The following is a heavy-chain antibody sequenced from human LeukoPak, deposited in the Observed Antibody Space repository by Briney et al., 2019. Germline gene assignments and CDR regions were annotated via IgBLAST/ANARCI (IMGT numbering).Heavy chain of an antibody. V-gene: IGHV1-3*01. D-gene: IGHD4-17*01. CDR2: INAGNGNT. Sequence: ASVKVSCKASGYTFTSYAMHWMRQAPGQRLEWMGWINAGNGNTKYSQKFQGRVTITRDTSASTAYMELSSLGSEDTAVYYCAREGLMTTVTFDYWGQGTLVTVSS. CDR3: AREGLMTTVTFDY. CDR1: GYTFTSYA. J-gene: IGHJ4*02.